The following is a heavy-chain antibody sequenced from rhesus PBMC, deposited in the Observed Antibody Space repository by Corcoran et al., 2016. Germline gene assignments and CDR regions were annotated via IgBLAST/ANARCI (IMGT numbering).Heavy chain of an antibody. D-gene: IGHD3-3*01. V-gene: IGHV4S7*01. CDR2: ISGSSGNT. Sequence: QVQLQESGPGLVKPSETLSLTCAVSGGSISSGYGWSWIRQPPGKGLERIGYISGSSGNTYSNPSLKSRVTISKDTSKNQFSLKLSSVTAADTAVYYCATYNFWTGYRDYWGQGVLVTVSS. J-gene: IGHJ4*01. CDR1: GGSISSGYG. CDR3: ATYNFWTGYRDY.